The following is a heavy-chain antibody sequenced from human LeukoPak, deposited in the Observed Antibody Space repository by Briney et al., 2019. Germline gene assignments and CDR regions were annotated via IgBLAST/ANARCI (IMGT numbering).Heavy chain of an antibody. D-gene: IGHD2-21*01. CDR1: AFTFSSYA. V-gene: IGHV3-23*01. Sequence: LAGGSLRLSCAASAFTFSSYAMSWVRQAPGKGLEWVSAISGSGGSTYYADSVKGRFTISRDNSKNTLYLQMNSLRAEDTAVYYCAKDRAYGTYFDYWGQGTLVTVSS. CDR2: ISGSGGST. J-gene: IGHJ4*02. CDR3: AKDRAYGTYFDY.